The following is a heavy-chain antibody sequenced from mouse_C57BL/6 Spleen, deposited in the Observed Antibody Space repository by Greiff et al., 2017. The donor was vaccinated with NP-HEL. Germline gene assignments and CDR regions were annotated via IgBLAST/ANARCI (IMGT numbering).Heavy chain of an antibody. CDR3: ARDWDVKGYFDV. J-gene: IGHJ1*03. D-gene: IGHD4-1*01. CDR2: IHPNSGST. Sequence: VQLQQPGAELVKPGASVKLSCKASGYTFTSYWMHWVKQRPGQGLEWIGMIHPNSGSTNYNEKFKSKATLTVDKSSSTAYMQLSSLTSEDSAVYYCARDWDVKGYFDVWGTGTTVTVSS. V-gene: IGHV1-64*01. CDR1: GYTFTSYW.